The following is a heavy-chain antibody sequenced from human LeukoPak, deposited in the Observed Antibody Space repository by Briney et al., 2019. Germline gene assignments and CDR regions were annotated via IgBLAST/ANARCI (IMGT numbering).Heavy chain of an antibody. CDR1: GFTFSAYY. D-gene: IGHD6-19*01. V-gene: IGHV3-11*01. CDR3: AICGSGWPYYYYYGMDV. J-gene: IGHJ6*02. Sequence: GGSLRLSCAASGFTFSAYYMSWTSHAPGKGREWVSYISSSGSTIYYPDSVKGPFTMSRDNAKNSLYLQMNSMRAEDTAVYYCAICGSGWPYYYYYGMDVWGQGTTVTVSS. CDR2: ISSSGSTI.